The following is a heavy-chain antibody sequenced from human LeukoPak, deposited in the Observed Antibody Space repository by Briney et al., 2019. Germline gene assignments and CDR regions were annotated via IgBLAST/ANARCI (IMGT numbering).Heavy chain of an antibody. CDR3: ARGDCSSTSCPRDY. V-gene: IGHV1-58*02. CDR1: GFTFTSSA. CDR2: IVVGSGNT. J-gene: IGHJ4*02. D-gene: IGHD2-2*01. Sequence: AAVKASCKASGFTFTSSAMQWARQARGQRLEWIGWIVVGSGNTNYAQKFQARVTITRDMSTSTAYMELSSLRSEDTAVYYCARGDCSSTSCPRDYWGQGNLVSVSS.